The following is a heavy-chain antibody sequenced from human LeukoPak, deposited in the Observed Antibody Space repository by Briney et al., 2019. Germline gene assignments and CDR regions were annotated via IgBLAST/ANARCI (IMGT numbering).Heavy chain of an antibody. CDR2: IKSETDGGTK. CDR1: GFTFSTAW. J-gene: IGHJ4*02. CDR3: TTVRTGNLFDY. V-gene: IGHV3-15*01. D-gene: IGHD7-27*01. Sequence: GGSLRLSCAASGFTFSTAWMSWVRQAPGKGLEWVGRIKSETDGGTKDYAAPVKGRFTISRDDSKNTLYLQMNSLKTEDTAVYYCTTVRTGNLFDYWGQGTLVTVSS.